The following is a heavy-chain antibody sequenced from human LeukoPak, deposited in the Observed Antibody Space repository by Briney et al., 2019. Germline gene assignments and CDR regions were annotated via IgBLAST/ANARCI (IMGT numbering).Heavy chain of an antibody. V-gene: IGHV3-30*02. CDR2: IRYDGSNK. D-gene: IGHD6-19*01. Sequence: GGSLRLSCAASGFTFSSYGMHWVRQAPGKGLEWVAFIRYDGSNKYYADSVKGRFTTSRDNSKNTLYLQMNSLRAEDTAVYYCATDTLGIAVAGTVFDYWGQGTLVTVSS. CDR1: GFTFSSYG. J-gene: IGHJ4*02. CDR3: ATDTLGIAVAGTVFDY.